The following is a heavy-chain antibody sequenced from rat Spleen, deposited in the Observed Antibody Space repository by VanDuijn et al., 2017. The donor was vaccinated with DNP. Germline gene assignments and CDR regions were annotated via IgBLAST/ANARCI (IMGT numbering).Heavy chain of an antibody. CDR3: ARDTIYYYAMDA. CDR2: ISSGGST. J-gene: IGHJ4*01. V-gene: IGHV2-6*01. CDR1: GFSLTSYT. D-gene: IGHD2-1*01. Sequence: QVQLKESGPGLVQPSQTLSLTCTVSGFSLTSYTVSWVRQAPGKGLEWIAAISSGGSTYYKSVFKSRLSISRDTSKSQVFLKINSLHTEDTAIYFCARDTIYYYAMDAWGQGTSVTVSS.